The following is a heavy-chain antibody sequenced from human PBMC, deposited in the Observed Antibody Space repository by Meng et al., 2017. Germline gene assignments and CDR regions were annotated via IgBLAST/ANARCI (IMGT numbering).Heavy chain of an antibody. D-gene: IGHD3-10*01. CDR2: IYYSGST. CDR1: GGSIGSSSYY. V-gene: IGHV4-39*07. Sequence: SETLSLTCTVSGGSIGSSSYYWGWIRQPPGKGLEWIGSIYYSGSTYYNPSLKSRVTISVDTSKNQFSLKLSSVTAADTAVYYCARVGVNYYGSATDDYWGQGTLVTVSS. CDR3: ARVGVNYYGSATDDY. J-gene: IGHJ4*02.